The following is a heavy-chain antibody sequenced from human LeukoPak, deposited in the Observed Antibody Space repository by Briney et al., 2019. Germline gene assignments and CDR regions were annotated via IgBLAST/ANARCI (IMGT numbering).Heavy chain of an antibody. CDR2: ISYDESDK. CDR3: ARDRMSGKSLDAFDI. CDR1: GFTFSTYA. Sequence: GGPLRLSCAASGFTFSTYAMKWVRQAPGKGLEWVAVISYDESDKYYVDSVKGRFTISRDNSKNTLYLQMNSLRAEVTAVYYCARDRMSGKSLDAFDIWGQGTMVTVSS. J-gene: IGHJ3*02. V-gene: IGHV3-30*04.